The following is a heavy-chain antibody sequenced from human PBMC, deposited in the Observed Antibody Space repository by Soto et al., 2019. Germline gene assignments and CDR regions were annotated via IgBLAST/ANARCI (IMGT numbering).Heavy chain of an antibody. CDR1: GGSISSYY. D-gene: IGHD3-22*01. V-gene: IGHV4-59*01. Sequence: SETLSLTCTVSGGSISSYYWSWIRQPPGKGLEWIGYIYYSGSTNYNPSLKSRVTISVDTSKNQFSLKLSSVTAADTAVYYCARVSYYYDSSGYYFDYWGQGTLVTVYS. J-gene: IGHJ4*02. CDR2: IYYSGST. CDR3: ARVSYYYDSSGYYFDY.